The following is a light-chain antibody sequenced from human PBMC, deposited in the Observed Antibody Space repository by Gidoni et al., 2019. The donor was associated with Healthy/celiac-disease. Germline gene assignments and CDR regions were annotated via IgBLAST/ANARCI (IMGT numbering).Light chain of an antibody. CDR3: QQYNSYWT. Sequence: DIQMTQSPSTLPASVGDRVTITCRASQSISSWLAWYQQKPGKAPKLLIYKASSLESGVPSRFSGSGSGTEFTLTISSLQPDDFATYYCQQYNSYWTFXQXTKVEIK. CDR1: QSISSW. CDR2: KAS. V-gene: IGKV1-5*03. J-gene: IGKJ1*01.